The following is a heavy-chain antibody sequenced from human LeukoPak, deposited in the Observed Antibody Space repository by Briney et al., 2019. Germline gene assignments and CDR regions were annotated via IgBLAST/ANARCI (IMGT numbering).Heavy chain of an antibody. D-gene: IGHD3-3*01. CDR3: ARNVLRFLEWSSGHAFDI. V-gene: IGHV3-21*01. CDR1: GFTFSSYS. CDR2: ISSSSSYI. Sequence: GGSLRLSWAASGFTFSSYSMTGVRQAPGKGLEWVSSISSSSSYIYYADSVKGRFTISRDNAKNSLYLQMNSLRAEDTAVYYCARNVLRFLEWSSGHAFDIWGQGTMVTVSS. J-gene: IGHJ3*02.